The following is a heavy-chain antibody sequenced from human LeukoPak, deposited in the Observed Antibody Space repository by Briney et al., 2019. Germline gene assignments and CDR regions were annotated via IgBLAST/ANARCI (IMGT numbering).Heavy chain of an antibody. Sequence: GRSLRLSCAASGFTFSSYGMHWVRQAPGKGLEWAAVISYDGSKEYYADPVKGRFTISRDSSKNTLYLQIDSLRAEDTAVYYCAKEWRYSSGWDWFDPWGQGTLVTVSS. CDR1: GFTFSSYG. D-gene: IGHD6-19*01. CDR2: ISYDGSKE. CDR3: AKEWRYSSGWDWFDP. V-gene: IGHV3-30*18. J-gene: IGHJ5*02.